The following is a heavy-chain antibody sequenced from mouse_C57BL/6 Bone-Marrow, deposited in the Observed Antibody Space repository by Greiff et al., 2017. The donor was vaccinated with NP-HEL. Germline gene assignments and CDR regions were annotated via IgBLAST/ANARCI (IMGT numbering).Heavy chain of an antibody. CDR2: ISSGSSTI. D-gene: IGHD1-1*01. CDR1: GFTFSDYG. CDR3: ARNYGSSYWYFDV. J-gene: IGHJ1*03. Sequence: EVKLMESGGGLVKPGGSLTLSCAASGFTFSDYGMHWVRQAPEKGLEWVAYISSGSSTIYYADTVKGRSTITRDHAKNTPFLQMTSLRSEDTAMYYCARNYGSSYWYFDVWGTGTTVTVSS. V-gene: IGHV5-17*01.